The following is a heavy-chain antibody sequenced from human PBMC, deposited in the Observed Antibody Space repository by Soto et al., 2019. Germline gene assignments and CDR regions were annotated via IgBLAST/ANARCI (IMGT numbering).Heavy chain of an antibody. Sequence: GTSVQVTCKKSADIFNYYYMHWVRQALGQGLEWMGVMTPSDGSTNYAQSFQGRVTMTRDTSTRTVYVELSSLRSEDTAVYYCAKHCGGDCSNGFDIWGQGTKVTVFS. D-gene: IGHD2-21*02. CDR2: MTPSDGST. J-gene: IGHJ3*02. V-gene: IGHV1-46*02. CDR1: ADIFNYYY. CDR3: AKHCGGDCSNGFDI.